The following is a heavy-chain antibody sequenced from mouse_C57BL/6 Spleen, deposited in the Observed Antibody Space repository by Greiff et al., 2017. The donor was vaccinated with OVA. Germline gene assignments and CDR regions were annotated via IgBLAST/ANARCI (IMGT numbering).Heavy chain of an antibody. J-gene: IGHJ1*03. CDR1: GYSITSGYY. V-gene: IGHV3-6*01. CDR3: ARGLTTVVAHWYFDV. CDR2: ISYDGSN. Sequence: VQLKESGPGLVKPSQSLSLTCSVTGYSITSGYYWNWIRQFPGNKLEWMGYISYDGSNNYHPSLTNRISITRDTSKNQFFLKLKSVTTEDTATYYCARGLTTVVAHWYFDVWGTGTTVTVSS. D-gene: IGHD1-1*01.